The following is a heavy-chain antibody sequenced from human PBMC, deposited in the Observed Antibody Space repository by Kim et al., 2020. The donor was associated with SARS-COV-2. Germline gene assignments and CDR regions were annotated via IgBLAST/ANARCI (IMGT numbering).Heavy chain of an antibody. V-gene: IGHV1-2*02. D-gene: IGHD6-19*01. CDR1: GYTFTGYY. Sequence: ASVKVSCKASGYTFTGYYIHWVRQAPGQGLEWMAWMNPKSGGTNSAQKFQGRVNMTTDTSISTVYMELSGLRSDDTAVYYCARDLSGLDYWGQGTLVTVS. J-gene: IGHJ4*02. CDR2: MNPKSGGT. CDR3: ARDLSGLDY.